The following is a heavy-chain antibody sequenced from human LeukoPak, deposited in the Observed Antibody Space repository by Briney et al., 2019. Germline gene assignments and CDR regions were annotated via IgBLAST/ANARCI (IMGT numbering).Heavy chain of an antibody. CDR3: ARGMVGATYFDY. D-gene: IGHD1-26*01. Sequence: PGGSLRLSCAASGFTFSSYGMHWVRQAPGKGLEWVAVIWYDGISKYYADSVKGRFTISRDNSKNTLYLQMNGLRAEDTAVYYCARGMVGATYFDYWGQGTLVTVSS. J-gene: IGHJ4*02. CDR2: IWYDGISK. V-gene: IGHV3-33*01. CDR1: GFTFSSYG.